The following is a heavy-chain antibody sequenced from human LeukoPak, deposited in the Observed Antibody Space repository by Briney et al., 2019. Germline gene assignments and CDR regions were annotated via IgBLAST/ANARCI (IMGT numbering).Heavy chain of an antibody. CDR2: IIPIFGTA. Sequence: SVKVSCKASGGTFSSYAISWVRQAPGQGLEWMGGIIPIFGTANYAQKFQGRVTITADESTSTAYMELSSLRSEDTAVYYCATLRYCSSTSCPKVIDYWGQGTLVTVSS. V-gene: IGHV1-69*01. CDR3: ATLRYCSSTSCPKVIDY. J-gene: IGHJ4*02. D-gene: IGHD2-2*01. CDR1: GGTFSSYA.